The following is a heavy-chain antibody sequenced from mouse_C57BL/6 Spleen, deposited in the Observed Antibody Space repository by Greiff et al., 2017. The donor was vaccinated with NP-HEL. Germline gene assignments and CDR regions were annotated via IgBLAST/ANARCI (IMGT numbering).Heavy chain of an antibody. D-gene: IGHD3-2*02. J-gene: IGHJ3*01. CDR1: GYTFTDYY. Sequence: VQLQESGPELVKPGASVKISCKASGYTFTDYYINWVKQRPGQGLEWIGWIYPGSGNTKYTEKFKGKATMTVDTSSSTAYMQLSSLTSEDSAVYFCAGSSGYVEFAYWGQGTLVTVSA. CDR3: AGSSGYVEFAY. V-gene: IGHV1-84*01. CDR2: IYPGSGNT.